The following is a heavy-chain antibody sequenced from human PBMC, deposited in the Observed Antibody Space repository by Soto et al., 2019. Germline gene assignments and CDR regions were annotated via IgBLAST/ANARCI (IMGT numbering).Heavy chain of an antibody. Sequence: EVQLLDSGGGLVQPGGSLRLSCAASGFTFSSYAMNWVRQAPGKGLEWVSFISGSGDSTYYADSVKGRFTISRDNSKITLYLQMNSLRTEDPAVYYCARRGPGTYFDYWGQGTLVTVSS. D-gene: IGHD6-13*01. CDR1: GFTFSSYA. CDR3: ARRGPGTYFDY. J-gene: IGHJ4*02. CDR2: ISGSGDST. V-gene: IGHV3-23*01.